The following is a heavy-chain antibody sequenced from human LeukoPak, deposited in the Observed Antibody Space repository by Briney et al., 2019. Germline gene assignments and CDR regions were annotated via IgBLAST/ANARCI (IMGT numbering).Heavy chain of an antibody. D-gene: IGHD1-14*01. V-gene: IGHV3-33*01. Sequence: GGSLRLSCAGSGFTFGGYGMHWFRQTPGKGLEWVAVIAYDGSRAFYADSVKGRFTISRDNSKSTMSVQMDDLRAEDTAVYYCTRYNNDHFDYWGQGTLDTVSS. J-gene: IGHJ4*02. CDR3: TRYNNDHFDY. CDR2: IAYDGSRA. CDR1: GFTFGGYG.